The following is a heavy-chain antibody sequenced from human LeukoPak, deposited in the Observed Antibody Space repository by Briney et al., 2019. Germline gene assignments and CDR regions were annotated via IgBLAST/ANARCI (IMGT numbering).Heavy chain of an antibody. CDR3: ARGDYYYGSGSMGFDI. CDR1: GYTFTGYY. Sequence: AASVKVSCKASGYTFTGYYMHWVRQAPGQGREWMGWINPNSGGTNYAQKFQGRVTMTRDTSISTAYMELSRLRSDDTAVYYCARGDYYYGSGSMGFDIWGQGTMVTVSS. CDR2: INPNSGGT. V-gene: IGHV1-2*02. D-gene: IGHD3-10*01. J-gene: IGHJ3*02.